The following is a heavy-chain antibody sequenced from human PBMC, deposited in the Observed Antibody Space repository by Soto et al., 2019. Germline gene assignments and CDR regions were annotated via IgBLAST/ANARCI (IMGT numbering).Heavy chain of an antibody. CDR3: ARRGGGDYPYYFDY. CDR2: IHYSGRT. Sequence: SETLSLTCAVYAGSFSGYYWSWSRQPPGKGLEWIGEIHYSGRTNYNPSLKSRVTISIETSKTQFSLKLRSVTAADTAVYYCARRGGGDYPYYFDYWAQGTLVTVSS. D-gene: IGHD3-16*01. V-gene: IGHV4-34*01. CDR1: AGSFSGYY. J-gene: IGHJ4*02.